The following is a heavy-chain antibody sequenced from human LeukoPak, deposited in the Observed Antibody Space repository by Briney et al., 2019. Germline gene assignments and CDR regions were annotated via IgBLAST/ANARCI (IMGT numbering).Heavy chain of an antibody. V-gene: IGHV3-66*01. CDR3: ARDGYSSGWYSQKIDY. CDR1: GFTVSSNY. J-gene: IGHJ4*02. Sequence: PGGSLRLSCAASGFTVSSNYMSWVRQAPGKGLEWVSVIYSGGSTYYADSVKGRFTISRDNSKNTLYLQMNSLRAEDTAVYYCARDGYSSGWYSQKIDYWGQGTLVTVSS. CDR2: IYSGGST. D-gene: IGHD6-19*01.